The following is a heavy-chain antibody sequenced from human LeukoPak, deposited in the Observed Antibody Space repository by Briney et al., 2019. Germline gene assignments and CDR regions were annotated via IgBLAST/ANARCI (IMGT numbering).Heavy chain of an antibody. J-gene: IGHJ6*03. CDR1: GFSFSNYA. CDR2: ISGRGANT. Sequence: GGSLRLSCAASGFSFSNYAMSWVRQAPGKGLEWVSAISGRGANTYYADSVKGRFTISRDNSKNTLYMQMNSLRAEDTAVYYCAKDRSDSPYYYYYMDVWGKGTTVTVSS. CDR3: AKDRSDSPYYYYYMDV. D-gene: IGHD2-21*01. V-gene: IGHV3-23*01.